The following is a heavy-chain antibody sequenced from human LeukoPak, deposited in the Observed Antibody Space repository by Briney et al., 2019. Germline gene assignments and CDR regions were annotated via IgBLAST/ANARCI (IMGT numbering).Heavy chain of an antibody. V-gene: IGHV3-74*01. D-gene: IGHD6-19*01. CDR1: GFSFSSYW. CDR3: ARPAVAGLRAGGYDF. J-gene: IGHJ4*02. Sequence: GGSLRLSCAASGFSFSSYWMHWVRQAPGKGLVWVSRISSDGSIINYADSVKGRFTISRDNAKNTLYLQMNSLRVEDTAVYYCARPAVAGLRAGGYDFWGQGTLVAVSS. CDR2: ISSDGSII.